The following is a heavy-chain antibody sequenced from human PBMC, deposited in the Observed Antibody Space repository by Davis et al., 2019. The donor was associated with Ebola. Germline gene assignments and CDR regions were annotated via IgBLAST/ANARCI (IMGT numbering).Heavy chain of an antibody. J-gene: IGHJ6*02. CDR2: IYPGDSDT. CDR1: GYSFTSYW. V-gene: IGHV5-51*01. CDR3: ARFVDTAMDQDPYGMDV. D-gene: IGHD5-18*01. Sequence: PGGSLRLSCKGSGYSFTSYWIGWVRQMPGKGLEWMGIIYPGDSDTRYSPSFQGQVTISADKSISTAYLQWSSLKASDTAMYYCARFVDTAMDQDPYGMDVWGQGTTVTVSS.